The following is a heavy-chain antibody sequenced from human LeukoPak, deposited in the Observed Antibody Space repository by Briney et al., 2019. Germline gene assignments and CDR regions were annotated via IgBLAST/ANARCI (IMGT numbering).Heavy chain of an antibody. CDR2: ISASGGST. CDR3: VSGSYGDIFGDY. V-gene: IGHV3-23*01. J-gene: IGHJ4*02. D-gene: IGHD5-18*01. Sequence: PGGSLRLSCAASGFTFSSYAMSWVRQAPGKGLEWVSAISASGGSTYYADSVKGRFTISRDNSKSMLYLQMNSLRAEDTAVYYCVSGSYGDIFGDYWGQGTLVTVSS. CDR1: GFTFSSYA.